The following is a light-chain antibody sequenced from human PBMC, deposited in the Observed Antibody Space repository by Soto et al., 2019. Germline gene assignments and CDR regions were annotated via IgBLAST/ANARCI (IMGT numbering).Light chain of an antibody. CDR2: GAS. J-gene: IGKJ1*01. Sequence: EIVRTKSPATLSVSPGGRATLSCRASQTISGTVAWYQQKRGQAPSLLIHGASPRAPGFPARFSGSGSGTDVTLTISSLQSEDFAVYYCQQYDTWQWTFGQGTKVEIK. CDR1: QTISGT. V-gene: IGKV3-15*01. CDR3: QQYDTWQWT.